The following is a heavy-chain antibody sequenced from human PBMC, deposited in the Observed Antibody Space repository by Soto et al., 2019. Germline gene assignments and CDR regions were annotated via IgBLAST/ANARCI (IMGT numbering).Heavy chain of an antibody. CDR2: ISYDGSNK. J-gene: IGHJ6*02. D-gene: IGHD2-2*01. Sequence: QVQLVESGGGVVQPGRSLRLSCAASGFTFSSYAMHWVRQAPGKGLEWVAVISYDGSNKYYADSVKGRFTISRDNSKNPLYLQMNSLRAEDTAVYYCARDPYTSPALPWYYGMDVWGQGTTVTVSS. CDR3: ARDPYTSPALPWYYGMDV. CDR1: GFTFSSYA. V-gene: IGHV3-30-3*01.